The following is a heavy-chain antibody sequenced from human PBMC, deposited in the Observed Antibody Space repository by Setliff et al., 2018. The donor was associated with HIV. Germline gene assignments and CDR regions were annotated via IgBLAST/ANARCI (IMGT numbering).Heavy chain of an antibody. D-gene: IGHD3-3*01. CDR3: ARDLKRPNSNFWGGYPIPFDS. V-gene: IGHV7-4-1*02. CDR1: GSTFNNYA. CDR2: INTNTGNP. Sequence: VASVKVSCKASGSTFNNYAMNWVRQAPGQGLELMGWINTNTGNPTYAQGFTGRFVFSLDTSVSTAYLQISSLKAEDTAVYFCARDLKRPNSNFWGGYPIPFDSWGQGTLVTVSS. J-gene: IGHJ4*02.